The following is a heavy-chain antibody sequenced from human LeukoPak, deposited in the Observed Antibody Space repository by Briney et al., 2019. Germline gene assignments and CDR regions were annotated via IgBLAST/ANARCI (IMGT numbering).Heavy chain of an antibody. D-gene: IGHD2-21*01. CDR1: GFSFSDFY. J-gene: IGHJ4*02. CDR3: AKAPVTTCRGAYCYPFDY. CDR2: ISSSSSYI. V-gene: IGHV3-21*04. Sequence: GGSLRLSCAASGFSFSDFYMDWVRQAPGKGLEWVSSISSSSSYIYYADSVKGRFTISRDNAKNSLYLQMNRLRPEDAAVYYCAKAPVTTCRGAYCYPFDYWGQGTLVTVSS.